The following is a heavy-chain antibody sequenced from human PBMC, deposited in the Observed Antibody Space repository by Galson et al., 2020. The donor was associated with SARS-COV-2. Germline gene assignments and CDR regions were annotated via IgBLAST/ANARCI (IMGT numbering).Heavy chain of an antibody. CDR2: ISAYNGNT. Sequence: GESLKISCKASGYTFTSYGISWVRQAPGQGLEWMGWISAYNGNTNYAQKLQGRVTMTTDTSTSTAYMELRSLRSDDTAVYYCARCDWNDDYYYYYGMDVWGQGTTVTVSS. CDR1: GYTFTSYG. J-gene: IGHJ6*02. V-gene: IGHV1-18*01. CDR3: ARCDWNDDYYYYYGMDV. D-gene: IGHD1-1*01.